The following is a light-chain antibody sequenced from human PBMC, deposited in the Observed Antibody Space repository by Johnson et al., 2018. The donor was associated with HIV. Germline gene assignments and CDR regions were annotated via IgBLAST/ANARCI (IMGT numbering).Light chain of an antibody. CDR2: END. CDR3: GTWDSSLSQGV. V-gene: IGLV1-51*02. Sequence: QSVLTQSPSVSAAPGQRVTISCSGSSSNIGNNFVSWYRHLPGTAPKLLIYENDKRPSGIPDRFSGSKSGTSATLGITGLQTGDEADYYCGTWDSSLSQGVFGTGTKVTVL. CDR1: SSNIGNNF. J-gene: IGLJ1*01.